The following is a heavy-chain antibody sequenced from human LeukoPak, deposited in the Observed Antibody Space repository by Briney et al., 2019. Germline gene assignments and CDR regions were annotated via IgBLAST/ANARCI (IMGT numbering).Heavy chain of an antibody. CDR1: GFTFSSYA. CDR2: ISGSGGST. V-gene: IGHV3-23*01. Sequence: PGRSLRLSCAASGFTFSSYAMHWVRQAPGKGLEWVSAISGSGGSTYYADSVKGRFTISRDNSKNTLYLQMNSLRAEDTAVYYCAKDHIVVVTAIGSDYWGQGTLVTVSS. CDR3: AKDHIVVVTAIGSDY. D-gene: IGHD2-21*02. J-gene: IGHJ4*02.